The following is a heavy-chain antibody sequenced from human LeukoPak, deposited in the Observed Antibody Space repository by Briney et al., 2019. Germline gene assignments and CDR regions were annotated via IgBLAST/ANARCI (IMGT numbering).Heavy chain of an antibody. Sequence: SETLPLTCTVSGGSISSYYWSWIRQPAGKGLEWIGRIHTSGSTYYSPSLKSRVTMSVDTSTNQFSLKLSSVTAADTAMYYCARVRLGRGLDYWGQGTLVTVSS. CDR3: ARVRLGRGLDY. CDR2: IHTSGST. V-gene: IGHV4-4*07. CDR1: GGSISSYY. D-gene: IGHD6-19*01. J-gene: IGHJ4*02.